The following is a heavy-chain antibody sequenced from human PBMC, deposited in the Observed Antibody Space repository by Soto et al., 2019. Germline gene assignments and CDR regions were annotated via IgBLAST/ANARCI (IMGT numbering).Heavy chain of an antibody. V-gene: IGHV3-30*18. CDR2: ISHDGSIY. CDR3: AKEVGASDTAVLGFFYYGVDV. CDR1: GFAFSSYG. Sequence: GGPLRLSCAASGFAFSSYGIHWVRQAPGKGLEWVAVISHDGSIYSYADSVAGRLDISRDNSKSMVYVDMISLRPDDTAVYYCAKEVGASDTAVLGFFYYGVDVWGQGTTVTVSS. J-gene: IGHJ6*02. D-gene: IGHD5-18*01.